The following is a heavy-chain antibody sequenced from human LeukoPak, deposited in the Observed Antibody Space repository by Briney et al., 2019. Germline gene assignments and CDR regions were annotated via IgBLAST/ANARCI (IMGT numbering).Heavy chain of an antibody. J-gene: IGHJ4*02. CDR1: GFTYSRYS. CDR2: ISSSSTYI. D-gene: IGHD3-3*01. V-gene: IGHV3-21*01. CDR3: ARDYDFGSGYPNSFHPIDE. Sequence: GGSLRLPCAASGFTYSRYSMHWARQAPGKGREWVSYISSSSTYIYYAHSVKGRFTISRDNARNSLYLQMNRLRAEDTNVHYGARDYDFGSGYPNSFHPIDEWGEGTLVTV.